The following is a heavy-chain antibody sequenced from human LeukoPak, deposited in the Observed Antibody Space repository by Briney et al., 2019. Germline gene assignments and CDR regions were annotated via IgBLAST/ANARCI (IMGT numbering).Heavy chain of an antibody. CDR2: MYYTGST. J-gene: IGHJ4*02. CDR1: GGSISSYY. V-gene: IGHV4-59*01. CDR3: AKDRAVVVAATALLDY. D-gene: IGHD2-15*01. Sequence: SETLSLTCTVSGGSISSYYWSWIRQPPGKGLEWIGYMYYTGSTSYNPSLKSRVTISVDTSKSQFSLKLSSVTAADTAVYYCAKDRAVVVAATALLDYWGQGTLVTVSS.